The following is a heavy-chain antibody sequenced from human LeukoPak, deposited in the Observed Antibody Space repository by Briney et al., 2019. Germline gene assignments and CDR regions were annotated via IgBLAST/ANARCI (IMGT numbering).Heavy chain of an antibody. D-gene: IGHD4-17*01. CDR3: ARAVTTAYYYYYMDV. Sequence: SETLSLTCTVSGGSISSYYWSWIRQPPGKGLEWIGYLYYSGSTNYNPSLKSRVTISVDTAKNQFSLKLSSVTAADTAVYYCARAVTTAYYYYYMDVWGKGTTVTVSS. V-gene: IGHV4-59*01. J-gene: IGHJ6*03. CDR1: GGSISSYY. CDR2: LYYSGST.